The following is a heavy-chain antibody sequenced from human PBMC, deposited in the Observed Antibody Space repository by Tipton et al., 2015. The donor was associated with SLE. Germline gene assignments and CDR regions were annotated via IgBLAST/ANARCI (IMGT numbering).Heavy chain of an antibody. CDR1: GGSISSHY. Sequence: TLSLTCTVSGGSISSHYWSWIRQPPGKGLEWIGYIYFTGSTNYNPSLKSRVTISVDMSKNQFSLKLTSVTAADTAVYHCARLGKRITMVRGVIPYAFDIWGQGTMVTVSS. D-gene: IGHD3-10*01. J-gene: IGHJ3*02. V-gene: IGHV4-59*11. CDR3: ARLGKRITMVRGVIPYAFDI. CDR2: IYFTGST.